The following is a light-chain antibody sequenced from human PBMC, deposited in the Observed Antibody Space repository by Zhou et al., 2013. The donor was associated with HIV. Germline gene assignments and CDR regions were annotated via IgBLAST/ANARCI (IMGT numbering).Light chain of an antibody. CDR3: QQYNRYWT. CDR1: QSVSTW. V-gene: IGKV1-5*03. Sequence: DIQMTQSPSTLSASVGDRVTITCRASQSVSTWLAWYQQKAGKAPKLLIYKASTLESGVPSRFSGSGSGTEFTLTISGLQPDDFATYYCQQYNRYWTFGQGTKVEIK. J-gene: IGKJ1*01. CDR2: KAS.